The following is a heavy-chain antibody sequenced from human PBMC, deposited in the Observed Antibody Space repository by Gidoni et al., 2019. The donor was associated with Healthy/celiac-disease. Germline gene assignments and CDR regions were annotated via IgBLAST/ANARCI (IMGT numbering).Heavy chain of an antibody. Sequence: QVQLVESGGGLVKPGGSLRLSCAASGFTCSDYYMSWIRQAPGKGLEWVSYISSSSSYTNYADSVKGRFTISRDNAKNSLYLQMNSLRAEDTAVYYCAREPQLVRSWYFDLWGRGTLVTVSS. CDR2: ISSSSSYT. V-gene: IGHV3-11*05. D-gene: IGHD6-13*01. CDR1: GFTCSDYY. CDR3: AREPQLVRSWYFDL. J-gene: IGHJ2*01.